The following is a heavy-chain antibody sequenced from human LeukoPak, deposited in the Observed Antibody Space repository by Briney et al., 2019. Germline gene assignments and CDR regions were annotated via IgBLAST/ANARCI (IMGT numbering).Heavy chain of an antibody. CDR3: ARGVYFVWLLPHNWLDP. Sequence: GASVKVSCKASGHTFTSYDINWVRRATGQGLEWMGWMNPNSGNTGYAQKFQGRVTMTRNTSISTAYMELSSLRSEDTAVYYCARGVYFVWLLPHNWLDPWGQGTLVTVSS. V-gene: IGHV1-8*01. D-gene: IGHD3-9*01. CDR1: GHTFTSYD. CDR2: MNPNSGNT. J-gene: IGHJ5*02.